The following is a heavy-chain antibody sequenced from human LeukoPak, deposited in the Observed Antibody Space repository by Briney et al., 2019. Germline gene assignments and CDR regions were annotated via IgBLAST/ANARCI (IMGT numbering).Heavy chain of an antibody. V-gene: IGHV4-34*01. Sequence: SETLSLTCAVYGGSFSGYYWSWIRQPPGKGLEWIGEINHSGSTNYNPSLKSRVTISVDTSKNQFSLKLSSVTAADTAVYYCARGFTMIDVWGQGTRSPSPQ. CDR2: INHSGST. J-gene: IGHJ6*01. CDR1: GGSFSGYY. CDR3: ARGFTMIDV. D-gene: IGHD3-22*01.